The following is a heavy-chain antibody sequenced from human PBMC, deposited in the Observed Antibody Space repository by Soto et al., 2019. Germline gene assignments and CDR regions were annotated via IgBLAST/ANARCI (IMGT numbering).Heavy chain of an antibody. CDR1: GGAISSGDYY. CDR3: ARVGGFGATTIDY. D-gene: IGHD3-10*01. V-gene: IGHV4-30-4*01. J-gene: IGHJ4*02. CDR2: IYYSGIT. Sequence: QVQLQESGPGLVKPSQTLSLTCTVSGGAISSGDYYWSWIRQPPGKGLECIGYIYYSGITYYNPSLKHRVTISLDTSKNQFSLKLSSVTAADTAVYYCARVGGFGATTIDYWGQGTLVTVSS.